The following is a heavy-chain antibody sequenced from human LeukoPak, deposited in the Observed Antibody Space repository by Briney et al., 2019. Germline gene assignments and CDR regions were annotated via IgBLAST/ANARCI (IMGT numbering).Heavy chain of an antibody. D-gene: IGHD1-26*01. CDR3: ARDQSSSGSYGGAFDI. CDR2: ISYDGSNK. CDR1: GFTFSSYA. V-gene: IGHV3-30*04. Sequence: GRSLRLSCAASGFTFSSYAMHWVRQAPGKGLEWVAVISYDGSNKYYADSVKGRFTISRDNSKNTLYLQMNSLRAEDTAVYYCARDQSSSGSYGGAFDIWGQGTMVTVSS. J-gene: IGHJ3*02.